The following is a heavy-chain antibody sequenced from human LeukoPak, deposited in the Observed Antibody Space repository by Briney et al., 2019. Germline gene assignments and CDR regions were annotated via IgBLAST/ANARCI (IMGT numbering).Heavy chain of an antibody. J-gene: IGHJ3*02. CDR2: ISSSSSYI. CDR1: GFTFSSYS. V-gene: IGHV3-21*01. CDR3: ARDRGADYDYVWGSYRPDAFDI. D-gene: IGHD3-16*02. Sequence: GGSLRLSCAASGFTFSSYSMNWVRQAPGKGLERVSSISSSSSYIYYADSVKGRFTISRDNAKNSLYLQMNSLRAEDTAVYYCARDRGADYDYVWGSYRPDAFDIWGQGTMVTVSS.